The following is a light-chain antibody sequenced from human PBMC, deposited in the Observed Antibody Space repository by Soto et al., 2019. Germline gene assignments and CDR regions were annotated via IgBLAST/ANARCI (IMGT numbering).Light chain of an antibody. Sequence: DIQMTQSPSTLSASVGDRVTISCRASQSISSWLAWYQQKPGKAPKLLIYKASSLESGVPSRFSGSGSGTELTITISSLQPDDFETYHCQQYNSYSPTFGQGTKVDIK. CDR1: QSISSW. J-gene: IGKJ1*01. CDR2: KAS. CDR3: QQYNSYSPT. V-gene: IGKV1-5*03.